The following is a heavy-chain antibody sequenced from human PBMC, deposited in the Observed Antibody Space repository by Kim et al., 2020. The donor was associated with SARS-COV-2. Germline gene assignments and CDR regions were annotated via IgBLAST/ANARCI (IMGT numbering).Heavy chain of an antibody. J-gene: IGHJ6*02. V-gene: IGHV3-48*02. D-gene: IGHD1-26*01. Sequence: GGSLRLSCAASGFTFSSYSMNWVRQAPGKGLEWVSYISSSSSTIYYADSVKGRFTISRDNAKNSLYLQMNSLRDEDTAVYYCARGKKWELLRGARIIYYYYGMDVWGQGTTVTVSS. CDR2: ISSSSSTI. CDR1: GFTFSSYS. CDR3: ARGKKWELLRGARIIYYYYGMDV.